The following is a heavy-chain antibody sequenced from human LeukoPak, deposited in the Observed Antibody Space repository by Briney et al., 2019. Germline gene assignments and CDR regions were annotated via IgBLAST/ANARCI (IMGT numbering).Heavy chain of an antibody. CDR2: IYYSGST. CDR3: ARDGPHFDY. J-gene: IGHJ4*02. V-gene: IGHV4-39*07. Sequence: GLEWIGSIYYSGSTYYNPSLKGRVTISVDTSKNQFSLKLSSVTAADTAVYYCARDGPHFDYWGQGTLVTVSS.